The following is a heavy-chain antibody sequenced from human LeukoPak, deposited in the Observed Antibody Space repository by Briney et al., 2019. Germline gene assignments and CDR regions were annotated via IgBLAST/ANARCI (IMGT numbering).Heavy chain of an antibody. Sequence: ASVKVSCKASGYTFTSYAMHWVRQAPGQRLEWMGWINAGNGNTKYSQKFQGRVTITRDTSASTAYMELSSLRSEDTAVYYCARESWGASYYYDSSGYTRGAFDIWGQGTMVTVSS. CDR3: ARESWGASYYYDSSGYTRGAFDI. D-gene: IGHD3-22*01. CDR2: INAGNGNT. CDR1: GYTFTSYA. J-gene: IGHJ3*02. V-gene: IGHV1-3*01.